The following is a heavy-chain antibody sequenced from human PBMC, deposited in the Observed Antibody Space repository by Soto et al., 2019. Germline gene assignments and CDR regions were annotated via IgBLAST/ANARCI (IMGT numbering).Heavy chain of an antibody. J-gene: IGHJ4*02. Sequence: SETLSLTCTVSGGSVSSGSYYWSWIRQPPGKGLEWIGYIYYSGSTNYNPSLKSRVTISVDTSKNQFSLKLSSVTAADTAVYYCARAAGYSSGWYDYCGQGTLVTVSS. D-gene: IGHD6-19*01. V-gene: IGHV4-61*01. CDR2: IYYSGST. CDR1: GGSVSSGSYY. CDR3: ARAAGYSSGWYDY.